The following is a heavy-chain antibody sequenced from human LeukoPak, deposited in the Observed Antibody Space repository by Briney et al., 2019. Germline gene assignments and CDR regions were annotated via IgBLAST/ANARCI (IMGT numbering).Heavy chain of an antibody. CDR3: APVWIATTGEYYFDY. J-gene: IGHJ4*02. D-gene: IGHD5-24*01. Sequence: ASVKVSCKASGYTFTSYGISWVRQAPGQGLEWMGGFDPEDGETIYAQKFQGRVTMTEDTSTDTAYMELSSLRSEDTAVYYCAPVWIATTGEYYFDYWGQGTLVTVSS. V-gene: IGHV1-24*01. CDR2: FDPEDGET. CDR1: GYTFTSYG.